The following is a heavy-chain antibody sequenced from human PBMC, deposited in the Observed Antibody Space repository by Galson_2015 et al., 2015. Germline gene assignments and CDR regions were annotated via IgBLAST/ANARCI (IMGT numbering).Heavy chain of an antibody. J-gene: IGHJ4*02. CDR3: VTPNPLDYGDYRYYFDY. CDR1: GYTLTELS. V-gene: IGHV1-24*01. Sequence: SVKVSCKVSGYTLTELSMHWVRQAPGKGLEWMGGFDPEDGETIYAQKFQGRVTMTEDTSTDTAYMELSSLRSEDTAVYYCVTPNPLDYGDYRYYFDYWGQGTLVTVSS. CDR2: FDPEDGET. D-gene: IGHD4-17*01.